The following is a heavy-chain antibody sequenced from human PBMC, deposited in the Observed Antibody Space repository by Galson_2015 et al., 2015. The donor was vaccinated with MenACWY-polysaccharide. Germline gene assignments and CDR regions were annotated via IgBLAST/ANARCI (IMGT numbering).Heavy chain of an antibody. D-gene: IGHD2-2*01. CDR3: ARVVVPAARDYYYDYMDV. Sequence: SLRLSCAASGFTFSSSAMSWVRQAPGKGLEWVSAINSGGSNTYYADSVKGLFAISRNNPRNTLYLQMNSLRAEDTAVYYCARVVVPAARDYYYDYMDVWGKGTTVTVSS. V-gene: IGHV3-23*01. CDR2: INSGGSNT. CDR1: GFTFSSSA. J-gene: IGHJ6*03.